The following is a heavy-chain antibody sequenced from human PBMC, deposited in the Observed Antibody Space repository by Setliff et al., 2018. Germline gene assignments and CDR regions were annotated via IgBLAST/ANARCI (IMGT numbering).Heavy chain of an antibody. Sequence: SETLSLTCTVSGGSINSGSYFWAWIRQPPGKGLEWIGSIHYSGTTYSNASLASRLTMSVDTSKNQFSLRLTSVPAADTAVYYCARTGTYRYFDHWGQGTLVTVSS. CDR2: IHYSGTT. CDR1: GGSINSGSYF. J-gene: IGHJ4*02. D-gene: IGHD1-1*01. V-gene: IGHV4-39*01. CDR3: ARTGTYRYFDH.